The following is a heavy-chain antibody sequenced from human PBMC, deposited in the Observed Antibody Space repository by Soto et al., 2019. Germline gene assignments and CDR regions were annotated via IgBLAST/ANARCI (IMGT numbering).Heavy chain of an antibody. CDR2: ISAYNGNT. V-gene: IGHV1-18*01. Sequence: QVQLVQSGAEVKKPGASVKVSCKASGYSFTSYGISWVRQAPGQGLEWMGWISAYNGNTKYAQKLQGRVTMTTDTATSAAYVERRSLRSDDTAVYCCARDLAVALIDYWGQGTLVTVSS. CDR3: ARDLAVALIDY. D-gene: IGHD6-19*01. CDR1: GYSFTSYG. J-gene: IGHJ4*02.